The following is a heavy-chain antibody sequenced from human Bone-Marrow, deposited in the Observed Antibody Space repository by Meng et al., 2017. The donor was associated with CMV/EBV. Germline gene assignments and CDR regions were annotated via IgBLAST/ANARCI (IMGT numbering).Heavy chain of an antibody. CDR3: ARDDYDFWSGYPKYFQH. V-gene: IGHV1-18*01. CDR2: ISAYNGNT. J-gene: IGHJ1*01. CDR1: GYTFTSYG. Sequence: QGELVHSGAEVKKPVSSVTVSCKASGYTFTSYGISWVRQAPGQGLEWMGWISAYNGNTNYAQKLQGRVTMTTDTSTSTAYMELRSLRSDDTAVYYCARDDYDFWSGYPKYFQHWGQGTLVTVSS. D-gene: IGHD3-3*01.